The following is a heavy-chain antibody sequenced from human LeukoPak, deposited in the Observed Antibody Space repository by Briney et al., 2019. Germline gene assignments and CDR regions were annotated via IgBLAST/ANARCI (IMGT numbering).Heavy chain of an antibody. Sequence: GGSLRLSCAASGFTFSSYEMNWVRQAPGKGLEWVSYISSSGSTIYYAGSMKGRFTISRDNAKNSLYLQMNNLRVEDTAVYYCARDPVCDYWGQGTLVAVS. J-gene: IGHJ4*02. CDR1: GFTFSSYE. CDR2: ISSSGSTI. V-gene: IGHV3-48*03. CDR3: ARDPVCDY.